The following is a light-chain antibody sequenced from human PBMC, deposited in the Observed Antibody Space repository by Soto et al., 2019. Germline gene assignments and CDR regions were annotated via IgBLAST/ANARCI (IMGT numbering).Light chain of an antibody. CDR2: TAS. J-gene: IGKJ1*01. CDR3: QHYNSYSEA. V-gene: IGKV1-9*01. CDR1: QGISSY. Sequence: IGMTQSPSSLYVSVGDRVTITCRAIQGISSYLAWYQQKPGKAPNLLIHTASTLQSGVPSRFSGSGSGTEFTLTISSLQPDDFATYYCQHYNSYSEAFGQGTKVDI.